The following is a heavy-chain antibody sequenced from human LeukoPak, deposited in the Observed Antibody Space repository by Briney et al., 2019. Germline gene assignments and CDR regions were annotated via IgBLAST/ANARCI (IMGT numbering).Heavy chain of an antibody. CDR1: GGSISSGGYS. J-gene: IGHJ4*02. CDR3: ARSRGAAGSPYYFGY. D-gene: IGHD1-1*01. Sequence: SETLSLTCAVSGGSISSGGYSWSWIRQPPGKGLEWVGYIYNSGSTYYNPSLKSRVTISVDMSKNQFSLRLSSVTAADTAVYYCARSRGAAGSPYYFGYWGQGTLVTVSS. CDR2: IYNSGST. V-gene: IGHV4-30-2*02.